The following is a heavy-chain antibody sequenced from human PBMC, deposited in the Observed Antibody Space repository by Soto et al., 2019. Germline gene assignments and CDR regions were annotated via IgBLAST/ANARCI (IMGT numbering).Heavy chain of an antibody. CDR2: VSGSNGKS. V-gene: IGHV1-18*04. J-gene: IGHJ4*02. CDR3: ARDFYPLAYYFDP. Sequence: ASVKVSCKASGYTFINHGISWVRQAPGQGLEWMGWVSGSNGKSKYAQKFQGRVTMTRETSTSTAHMELRNLTSDDTAVYFCARDFYPLAYYFDPWGQGTLVTVSS. CDR1: GYTFINHG.